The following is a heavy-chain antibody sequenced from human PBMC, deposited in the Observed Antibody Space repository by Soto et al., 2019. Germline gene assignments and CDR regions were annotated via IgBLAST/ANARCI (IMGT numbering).Heavy chain of an antibody. V-gene: IGHV3-33*01. D-gene: IGHD4-17*01. Sequence: QVQLVESGGGVVQPGRSLRLSCAASGFTFSSYGMHWVRQAPGKGLEWVAVIWYDGSNKYYADSVKGRFTISRDNSKNTLYLQMNSLRAEDTAVYYCARDYWPYGDSTHYYYYGMDVWGQGTTVTVSS. J-gene: IGHJ6*02. CDR1: GFTFSSYG. CDR2: IWYDGSNK. CDR3: ARDYWPYGDSTHYYYYGMDV.